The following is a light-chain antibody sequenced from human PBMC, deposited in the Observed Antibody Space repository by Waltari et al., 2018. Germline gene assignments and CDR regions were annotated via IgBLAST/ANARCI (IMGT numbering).Light chain of an antibody. V-gene: IGLV4-69*01. Sequence: QLVLTQSPSASASLGASVKLTCTLSSGHSSTIIAWLQQQPGKGPRYLMQVNSDGSHRKGDEIPDRFSGSSFWAERYLTISSLQSEDEADYYCETGGHGTWVFGGGTKLTVL. CDR2: VNSDGSH. CDR3: ETGGHGTWV. J-gene: IGLJ3*02. CDR1: SGHSSTI.